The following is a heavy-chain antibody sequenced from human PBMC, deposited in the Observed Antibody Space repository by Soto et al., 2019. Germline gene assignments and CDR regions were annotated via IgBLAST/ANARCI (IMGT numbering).Heavy chain of an antibody. J-gene: IGHJ1*01. D-gene: IGHD6-19*01. Sequence: PGGSLRLSCVASGFTVSSNYMSWVRPAPGKGLEWVSVIYSGGSAYYADSVKGRFTISRDNSKNTLYLQMNSLRAEDTAVYYCARGNKSSGRPSAEYFQHWGQGTLVTVSS. V-gene: IGHV3-66*01. CDR1: GFTVSSNY. CDR3: ARGNKSSGRPSAEYFQH. CDR2: IYSGGSA.